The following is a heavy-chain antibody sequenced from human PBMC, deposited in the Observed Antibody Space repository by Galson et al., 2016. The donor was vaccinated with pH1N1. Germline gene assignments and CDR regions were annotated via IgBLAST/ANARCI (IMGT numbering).Heavy chain of an antibody. CDR1: GFIFSDYW. J-gene: IGHJ4*02. V-gene: IGHV3-30*03. Sequence: SLRLSCAASGFIFSDYWMSWVRQAPGKGLEWVAVILYEGTNEYYADSAKGRFTISRYKTQSTVYLQMNSLRTEDTAVYYCARDSEYSGHEGFHWAQGTLVIVSS. CDR3: ARDSEYSGHEGFH. D-gene: IGHD5-12*01. CDR2: ILYEGTNE.